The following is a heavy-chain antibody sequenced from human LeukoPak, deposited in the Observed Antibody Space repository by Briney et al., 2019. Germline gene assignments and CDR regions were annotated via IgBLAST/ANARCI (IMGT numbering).Heavy chain of an antibody. CDR2: NYYTGST. Sequence: RPSETLSLTCTVSGVSISGYYWSWIRQPPGKGLEWIGYNYYTGSTNYNPSLKSRVTISLDTSKNQFSLELSSVTAADTAVYYCARENVAGNIIDYWGQGTLVTVSS. V-gene: IGHV4-59*01. CDR3: ARENVAGNIIDY. CDR1: GVSISGYY. J-gene: IGHJ4*02. D-gene: IGHD6-19*01.